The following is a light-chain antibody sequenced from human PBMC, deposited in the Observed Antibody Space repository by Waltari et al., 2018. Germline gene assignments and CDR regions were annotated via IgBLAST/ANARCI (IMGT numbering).Light chain of an antibody. J-gene: IGKJ4*01. V-gene: IGKV4-1*01. CDR3: QQYYNPPLT. Sequence: DIVMTQSPDSLAVSLGERATINCKSSQNVLFTANDKNYLAWYQKKAGQPPKLLIYWASTRKSVVPDRFSGSGYGTDFTLTISSLQAEDVAVYYCQQYYNPPLTFGGGTKVEIK. CDR1: QNVLFTANDKNY. CDR2: WAS.